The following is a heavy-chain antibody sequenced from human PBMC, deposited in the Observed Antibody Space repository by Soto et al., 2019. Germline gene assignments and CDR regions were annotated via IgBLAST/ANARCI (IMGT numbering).Heavy chain of an antibody. J-gene: IGHJ6*02. CDR2: ISYDGSNK. Sequence: GGSLRLSCAASGFTFSSYGMHWVRQAPGKGLEWVAVISYDGSNKYYADSVKGRFTISRDNSKNTLYLQMNSLRAEDTAVYYCAKDWQDYSNLSYYYGMDVWGQGTTLTDYS. CDR1: GFTFSSYG. D-gene: IGHD4-4*01. V-gene: IGHV3-30*18. CDR3: AKDWQDYSNLSYYYGMDV.